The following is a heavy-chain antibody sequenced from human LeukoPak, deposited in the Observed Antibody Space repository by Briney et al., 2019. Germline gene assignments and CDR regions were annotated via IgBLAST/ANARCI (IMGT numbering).Heavy chain of an antibody. CDR2: ISSSGGNT. CDR3: AKDRPTWPIDY. V-gene: IGHV3-23*01. CDR1: GFTFSSYS. J-gene: IGHJ4*02. D-gene: IGHD5-12*01. Sequence: GGSLRLSCAASGFTFSSYSMSWVRQAPGKGLEWVSSISSSGGNTYYPDSVKGRFTISRDNSKNTMYLQMNSLRAEDTAVYYCAKDRPTWPIDYWGQGALVTVSS.